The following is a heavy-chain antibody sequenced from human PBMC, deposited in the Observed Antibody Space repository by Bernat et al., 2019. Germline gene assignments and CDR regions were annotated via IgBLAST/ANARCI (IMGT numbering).Heavy chain of an antibody. Sequence: QVQLVQSGAEVKKPGASVKVSCKASGYTFTSYGISWVRQAPGQGLEWMGGFDPEDGETIYAQKFQGRVTMTEDTSTDTAYMELSSLRSEDTAVYYCATEEQLWGDYWGQGTLVTVSS. CDR3: ATEEQLWGDY. D-gene: IGHD5-18*01. J-gene: IGHJ4*02. CDR1: GYTFTSYG. CDR2: FDPEDGET. V-gene: IGHV1-24*01.